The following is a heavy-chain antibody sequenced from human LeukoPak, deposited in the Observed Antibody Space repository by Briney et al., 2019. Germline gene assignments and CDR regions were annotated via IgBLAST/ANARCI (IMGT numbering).Heavy chain of an antibody. V-gene: IGHV3-33*01. J-gene: IGHJ4*02. Sequence: TGGSLRLSCAASGFTFSSYGMHWVRQAPGKGLEWVAVIRYDGSYKYYADSVKGRFTISRDNSKNTLYLQMNSLRAEDTAVYYCARDLNLALDYWGQGTLVTVSS. CDR1: GFTFSSYG. CDR3: ARDLNLALDY. CDR2: IRYDGSYK.